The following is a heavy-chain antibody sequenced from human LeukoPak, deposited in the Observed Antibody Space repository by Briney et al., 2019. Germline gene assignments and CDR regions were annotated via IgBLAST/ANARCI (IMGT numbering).Heavy chain of an antibody. Sequence: SGPARVKPTQTLTLTCTFSGFSLSTSGVRGSWVRQRPGKALEWLARIDWDDDKFYSTSLKTRLTISKDTSKNQMVLTMTNRDPVDTATYSCARMGNGDNLAIDYWGQGTLVTVSS. CDR2: IDWDDDK. V-gene: IGHV2-70*04. CDR1: GFSLSTSGVR. J-gene: IGHJ4*02. D-gene: IGHD5-24*01. CDR3: ARMGNGDNLAIDY.